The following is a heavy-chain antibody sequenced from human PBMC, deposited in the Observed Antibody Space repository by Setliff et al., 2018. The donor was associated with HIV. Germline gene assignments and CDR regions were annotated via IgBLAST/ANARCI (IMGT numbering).Heavy chain of an antibody. V-gene: IGHV3-NL1*01. J-gene: IGHJ4*02. CDR3: AKNLHSSIWSSLDY. CDR1: DFTFSSYG. Sequence: PGGSLRLSCAASDFTFSSYGMHWVRQAPGKGLEWVSVITPSSTETYYADSVKGRFTISRDDSKNTLSLQKDSLRAEDTAVYYCAKNLHSSIWSSLDYWGQGTLVTVSS. D-gene: IGHD6-13*01. CDR2: ITPSSTET.